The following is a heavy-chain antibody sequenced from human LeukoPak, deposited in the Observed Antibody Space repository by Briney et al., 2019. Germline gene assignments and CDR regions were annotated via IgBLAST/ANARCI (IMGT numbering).Heavy chain of an antibody. CDR2: ISGSGGST. D-gene: IGHD3-22*01. Sequence: GGSLRLSCAASGFTFSSYAMSWVRQAPGKGLEWVSAISGSGGSTYYADSVKGRFTISRDNSKNTLYLQMNSLRAEDTAVYYCAKAGYYYDSSGYYLIDYWGQGTLVTVSS. CDR1: GFTFSSYA. CDR3: AKAGYYYDSSGYYLIDY. V-gene: IGHV3-23*01. J-gene: IGHJ4*02.